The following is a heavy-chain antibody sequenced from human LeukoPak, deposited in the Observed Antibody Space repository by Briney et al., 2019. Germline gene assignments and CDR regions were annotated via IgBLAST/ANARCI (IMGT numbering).Heavy chain of an antibody. D-gene: IGHD3-22*01. Sequence: ASVKVSCKTSGYTFSDYYIHWIRQAPGQGLEWVGWINPNSGDTDYAQKFQGRVTVTRDTSISTAYMELGRLRSDDTAVYYCARGHDSSGYYRADYWGQGTLVTVSS. CDR3: ARGHDSSGYYRADY. V-gene: IGHV1-2*02. CDR1: GYTFSDYY. CDR2: INPNSGDT. J-gene: IGHJ4*02.